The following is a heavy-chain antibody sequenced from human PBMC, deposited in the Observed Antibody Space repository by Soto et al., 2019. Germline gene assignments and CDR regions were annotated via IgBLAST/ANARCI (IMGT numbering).Heavy chain of an antibody. CDR3: ARGPNWFDS. J-gene: IGHJ5*01. CDR2: ISYSGST. CDR1: GGSVSSGSYY. Sequence: QVQLQESGPGLVKPSETLSLTCTVSGGSVSSGSYYWSWIRQPPGKGLEWIGYISYSGSTNYNPSLKSRVTIAVDTSKNQFSLKLSSVTAADTAVYYCARGPNWFDSWGQGTLVTVSS. V-gene: IGHV4-61*01.